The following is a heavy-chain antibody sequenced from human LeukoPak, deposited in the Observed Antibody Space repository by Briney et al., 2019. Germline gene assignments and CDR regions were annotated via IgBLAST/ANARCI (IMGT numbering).Heavy chain of an antibody. J-gene: IGHJ5*02. CDR1: GXSFSGYY. CDR2: INHSGST. Sequence: SETLSLTCAVYGXSFSGYYWSWIRQPPGKGLEWIGEINHSGSTNYNPSLKSRVTISVDTSKNQFSLKLSSVTAADTAVYYCARKVYTRTNWFDPGAREPWSPSPQ. CDR3: ARKVYTRTNWFDP. V-gene: IGHV4-34*01. D-gene: IGHD2-8*01.